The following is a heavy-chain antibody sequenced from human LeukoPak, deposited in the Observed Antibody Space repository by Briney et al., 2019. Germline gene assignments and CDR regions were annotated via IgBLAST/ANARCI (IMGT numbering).Heavy chain of an antibody. D-gene: IGHD2-15*01. J-gene: IGHJ6*04. CDR2: ISSSSSYI. V-gene: IGHV3-21*01. CDR1: GFTFSSYS. Sequence: GGSLRLSCAASGFTFSSYSMNWVRQAPGKGLEWVSSISSSSSYIYYADSVKGRFTISRDNAKNSLYLKMNSLRAEATAVYYCARDRSYCSGGSCYPPHYGMDVWGKGTTVTVSS. CDR3: ARDRSYCSGGSCYPPHYGMDV.